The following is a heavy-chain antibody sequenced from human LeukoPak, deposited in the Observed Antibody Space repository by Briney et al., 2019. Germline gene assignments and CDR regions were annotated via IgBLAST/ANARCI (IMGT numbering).Heavy chain of an antibody. D-gene: IGHD3-22*01. J-gene: IGHJ3*01. CDR3: ARLLDNDSSGDPDTFDV. CDR1: GGSMSSHY. CDR2: KSYSGRT. Sequence: SETLSLTCTVSGGSMSSHYWSWIRQSPGKGLEWIGYKSYSGRTYYKPSLRSRVTISVDTSKNHFSLSLTSVTAADTAVYYCARLLDNDSSGDPDTFDVCGQGTMVTVSS. V-gene: IGHV4-59*11.